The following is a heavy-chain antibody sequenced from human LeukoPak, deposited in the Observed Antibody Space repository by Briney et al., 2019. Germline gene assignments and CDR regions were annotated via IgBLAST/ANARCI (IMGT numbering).Heavy chain of an antibody. J-gene: IGHJ4*02. D-gene: IGHD3-9*01. Sequence: GGSLRLSCSASGFTFSSYAMHWVRQAPGKGLEYVSAISSNGGSTYYADSVKGRFTISRDNSKNTLYLHMSSLRAEDTAVYYCVKDRHSYDILTGYYEYWGQGTLVTVSS. CDR2: ISSNGGST. CDR3: VKDRHSYDILTGYYEY. CDR1: GFTFSSYA. V-gene: IGHV3-64D*06.